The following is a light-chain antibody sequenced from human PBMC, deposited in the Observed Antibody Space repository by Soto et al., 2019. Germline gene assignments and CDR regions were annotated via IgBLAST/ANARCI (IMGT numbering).Light chain of an antibody. J-gene: IGLJ3*02. CDR3: SSYTGSSTLWV. V-gene: IGLV2-14*01. CDR1: SSDVGAYNY. Sequence: QSALTQPASVSGSPGQSITISCTGTSSDVGAYNYVSWYQQYPGKAPKLMISDVTNRPPGVSNRFSGSKSGNTASLTISGLQAEDEAEYYCSSYTGSSTLWVFGGGTKLTVL. CDR2: DVT.